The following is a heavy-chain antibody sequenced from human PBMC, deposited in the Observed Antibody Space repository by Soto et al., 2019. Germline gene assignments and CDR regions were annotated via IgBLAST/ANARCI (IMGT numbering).Heavy chain of an antibody. D-gene: IGHD6-19*01. CDR1: GGSVSSNY. V-gene: IGHV4-59*02. J-gene: IGHJ5*02. CDR3: ARDIEVDSAIWFDP. Sequence: QVQLQESGPGLVKPSETLLLTCTVSGGSVSSNYWNWIRQPPGKGPEWIGNIYYSGSTNYNPSLKIRVTISVDTSKNQFSLKLSSVTAADTAVYYCARDIEVDSAIWFDPWGRGTLVTVSS. CDR2: IYYSGST.